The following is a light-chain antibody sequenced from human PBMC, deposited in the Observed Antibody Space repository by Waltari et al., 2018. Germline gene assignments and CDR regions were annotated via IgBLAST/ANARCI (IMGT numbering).Light chain of an antibody. CDR2: AAS. J-gene: IGKJ5*01. V-gene: IGKV1-12*01. Sequence: DIQMTQSPSSVSASVGDRVTTTSRASQAISSWLAWYQQKPGKAPKLLIYAASRLQSGVPSRFSGSGFGTDFTLTISSLQPEDFATYFCQQFDTFPLTFGQGTRLEIK. CDR3: QQFDTFPLT. CDR1: QAISSW.